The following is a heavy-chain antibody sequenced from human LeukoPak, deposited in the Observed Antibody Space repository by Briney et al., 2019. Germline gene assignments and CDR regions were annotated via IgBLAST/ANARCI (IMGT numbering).Heavy chain of an antibody. CDR2: ISSSSSYI. CDR3: ARASSAFCGGDCYPPTYFDY. CDR1: GFPFSSYS. J-gene: IGHJ4*02. V-gene: IGHV3-21*01. Sequence: KPGGSLRLSCAASGFPFSSYSMNWGRQAPGKGLEWVSSISSSSSYIYYADSVKGRFTISRDNAKNSLYLQMNSLRAEDTAVYYCARASSAFCGGDCYPPTYFDYWGQGPLVTVSS. D-gene: IGHD2-21*01.